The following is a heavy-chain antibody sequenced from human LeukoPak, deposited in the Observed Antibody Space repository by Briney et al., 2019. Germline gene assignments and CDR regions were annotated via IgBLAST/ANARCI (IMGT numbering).Heavy chain of an antibody. V-gene: IGHV4-59*10. J-gene: IGHJ5*02. CDR3: ARSQEEARSSYNWFDP. Sequence: WVRQXXGXGXXXXXRIYTSGINNYNPSLKRRVTISVDTSKKQFSLNLSSVTAADTAVYYCARSQEEARSSYNWFDPWGQGTLVTVSS. CDR2: IYTSGIN. D-gene: IGHD6-6*01.